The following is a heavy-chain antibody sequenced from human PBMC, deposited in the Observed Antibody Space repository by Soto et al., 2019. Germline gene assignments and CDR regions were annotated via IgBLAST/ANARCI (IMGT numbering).Heavy chain of an antibody. V-gene: IGHV3-13*01. CDR1: GFTFSSYD. D-gene: IGHD3-9*01. CDR2: IGTAGDT. CDR3: ARGIRSYDILTGLGTYYFDY. Sequence: GGSLRLSCAASGFTFSSYDMHWVRQATGKGLEWVSAIGTAGDTYYPGSVKGRFTISRENAKNSLYLQMNSLRAGDTAVYYCARGIRSYDILTGLGTYYFDYWGQGTLVTVSS. J-gene: IGHJ4*02.